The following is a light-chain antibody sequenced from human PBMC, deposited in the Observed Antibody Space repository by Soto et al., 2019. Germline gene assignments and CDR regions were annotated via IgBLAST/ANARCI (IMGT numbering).Light chain of an antibody. CDR1: QSIANY. Sequence: IQVTQSPSSLSASVGDRVTITCRASQSIANYLNWYQQAPGKAPKLLIYAATSLQSGVPLRFSGSGSGTDFTLTISSLQPEDSASYYCQQTYSSPTCTFGQGTKVEIK. CDR2: AAT. CDR3: QQTYSSPTCT. J-gene: IGKJ1*01. V-gene: IGKV1-39*01.